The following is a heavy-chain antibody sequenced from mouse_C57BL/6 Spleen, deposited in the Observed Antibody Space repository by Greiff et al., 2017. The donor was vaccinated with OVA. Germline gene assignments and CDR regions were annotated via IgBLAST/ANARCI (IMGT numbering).Heavy chain of an antibody. CDR3: ARLDDGYLDY. CDR2: IYPGDGDT. J-gene: IGHJ2*01. V-gene: IGHV1-82*01. CDR1: GYAFSSSW. D-gene: IGHD2-3*01. Sequence: QVHVKQSGPELVKPGASVKISCKASGYAFSSSWMNWVKQRPGKGLEWIGRIYPGDGDTNYNGKFKGKATLTADKSSSTAYMQLSSLTSEDSAVYFCARLDDGYLDYWGQGTTLTVSS.